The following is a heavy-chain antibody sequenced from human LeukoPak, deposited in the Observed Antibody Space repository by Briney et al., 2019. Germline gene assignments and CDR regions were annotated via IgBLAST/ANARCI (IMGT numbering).Heavy chain of an antibody. V-gene: IGHV3-23*01. D-gene: IGHD6-13*01. Sequence: PGGSLRLSCAASGFTFSSYAMSWVRQAPGRGLEWVSVISGGGGSTYYADSVKGRFSISRDNSKKTLYLQMNSLRAEDTAVYYCAKGGIAAAGTFTDYWGQGTLVTVSS. CDR2: ISGGGGST. J-gene: IGHJ4*02. CDR3: AKGGIAAAGTFTDY. CDR1: GFTFSSYA.